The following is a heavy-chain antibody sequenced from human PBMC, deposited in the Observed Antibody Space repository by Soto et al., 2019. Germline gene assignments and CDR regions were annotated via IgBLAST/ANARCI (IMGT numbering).Heavy chain of an antibody. CDR2: ISSSSSTI. D-gene: IGHD3-22*01. Sequence: GGSLRLSCAASGFTFSSYSMNWVRQAPGKGLEWVSYISSSSSTIYYADSVKGRFTISRDNAKNSLYLQMNGLRDEDTAVYYCARDRGAIYYYDSSGYYYFDYWGQGTLVTVSS. V-gene: IGHV3-48*02. J-gene: IGHJ4*02. CDR1: GFTFSSYS. CDR3: ARDRGAIYYYDSSGYYYFDY.